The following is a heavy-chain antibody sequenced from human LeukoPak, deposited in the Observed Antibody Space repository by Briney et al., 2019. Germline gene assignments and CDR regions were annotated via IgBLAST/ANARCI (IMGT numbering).Heavy chain of an antibody. CDR3: ARGGYYGSGSYYPENDFFDY. D-gene: IGHD3-10*01. Sequence: PGGSLRLSCAASGFTFSDYYMIWIRQAPGKGLEWVSYISSGTTIYYADSVKGRFTTSRDNAKNSLYLQMNSLRAEDTAVYYCARGGYYGSGSYYPENDFFDYWGQGTLVTVSS. CDR1: GFTFSDYY. J-gene: IGHJ4*02. CDR2: ISSGTTI. V-gene: IGHV3-11*04.